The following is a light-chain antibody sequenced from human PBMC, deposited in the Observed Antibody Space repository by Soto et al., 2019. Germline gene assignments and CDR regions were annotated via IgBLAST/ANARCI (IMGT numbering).Light chain of an antibody. CDR3: SSHTSVNTRV. Sequence: QSDLTQPASVYGSPGQSIAISCTGTSSDVGTYDYVSWYQQYPDKAPKLIIYEVTQRPSGVSNRFSGSKSGNTASLTISGLQAEDEADYYCSSHTSVNTRVFGTGTKVTVL. J-gene: IGLJ1*01. CDR2: EVT. CDR1: SSDVGTYDY. V-gene: IGLV2-14*01.